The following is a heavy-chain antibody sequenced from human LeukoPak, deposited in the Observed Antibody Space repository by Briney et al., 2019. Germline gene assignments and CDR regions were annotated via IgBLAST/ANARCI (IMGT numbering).Heavy chain of an antibody. CDR3: TTLRITIFGGGDY. CDR2: IKSKSDGGTT. CDR1: GFTFTNAW. V-gene: IGHV3-15*01. J-gene: IGHJ4*02. D-gene: IGHD3-3*01. Sequence: TGGSLRLSCAASGFTFTNAWMSWVRQAPGKGLEWVGRIKSKSDGGTTDYAAPVKGRFTISRDDSKNTLYLQMNSLKTEDTAVYYCTTLRITIFGGGDYWGQGTLVTVSS.